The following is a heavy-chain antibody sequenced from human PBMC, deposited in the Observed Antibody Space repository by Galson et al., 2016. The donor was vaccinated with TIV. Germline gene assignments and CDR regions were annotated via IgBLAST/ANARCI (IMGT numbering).Heavy chain of an antibody. CDR3: AHRLTHWQDLFDY. D-gene: IGHD1-1*01. J-gene: IGHJ4*02. CDR1: GFSVTTYSVG. V-gene: IGHV2-5*01. CDR2: LYWNDGK. Sequence: PALVKPTQTLTLTCTCSGFSVTTYSVGVGWIRQPPGKAPEWLAHLYWNDGKKSNPSLKSRLTITKVSSRNQVVLTLTNVDPVDTATDYCAHRLTHWQDLFDYWGQGVLVSVSS.